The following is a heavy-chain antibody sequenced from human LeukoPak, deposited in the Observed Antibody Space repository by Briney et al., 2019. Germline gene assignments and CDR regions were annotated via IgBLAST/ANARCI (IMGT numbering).Heavy chain of an antibody. CDR3: ARWSTVTTDFDY. Sequence: ASETLSLTCAVYGGSFSGYYWSWIRQPPGKGLEWIGEINHSGSTNYNPSLKSRVTISVDTSKNQFSLKLSSVTAADTAVYYCARWSTVTTDFDYWGQGTLVTVSS. CDR1: GGSFSGYY. J-gene: IGHJ4*02. D-gene: IGHD4-17*01. CDR2: INHSGST. V-gene: IGHV4-34*01.